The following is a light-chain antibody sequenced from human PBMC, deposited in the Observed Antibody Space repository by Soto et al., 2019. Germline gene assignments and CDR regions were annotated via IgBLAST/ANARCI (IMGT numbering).Light chain of an antibody. CDR2: DAS. Sequence: DILLSQSLATVSXXPGGTVTLXXTXSQSIRTNVAWYQQIAVQAPRLLISDASKIAAGIPASFSGSESRTAFTITISSLAPEVFAVYCCKQRSNSRRSITFGQGTRLEIK. J-gene: IGKJ5*01. CDR3: KQRSNSRRSIT. V-gene: IGKV3-11*01. CDR1: QSIRTN.